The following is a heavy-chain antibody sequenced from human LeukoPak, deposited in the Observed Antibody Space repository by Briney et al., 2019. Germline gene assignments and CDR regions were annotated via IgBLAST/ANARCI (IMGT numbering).Heavy chain of an antibody. J-gene: IGHJ6*03. V-gene: IGHV1-2*02. CDR2: INPNSGGT. Sequence: ASVKVSCKASGYTFTGYYMHWVRQAPGQGLEWMGWINPNSGGTNYAQKFQGRVTMTRDTSISTAYMELSRLRSDDTAVYYRARDSSSSSEFVYYYYYYYMDVWGKGTTVTVSS. CDR3: ARDSSSSSEFVYYYYYYYMDV. CDR1: GYTFTGYY. D-gene: IGHD6-6*01.